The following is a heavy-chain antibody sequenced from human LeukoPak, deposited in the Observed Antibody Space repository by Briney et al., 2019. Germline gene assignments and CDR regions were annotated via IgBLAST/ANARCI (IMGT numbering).Heavy chain of an antibody. CDR2: ISWNSGSI. CDR3: AKGEVGATPGAFDY. D-gene: IGHD1-26*01. V-gene: IGHV3-9*01. Sequence: GRSLRLSSGASGFTFDDYAMHWVRQAPGKGLEWVSGISWNSGSIGYADSVKGRFTISRDNAKNSLYLQMNSLRAEDTALYYCAKGEVGATPGAFDYWGQGTLVTVSS. J-gene: IGHJ4*02. CDR1: GFTFDDYA.